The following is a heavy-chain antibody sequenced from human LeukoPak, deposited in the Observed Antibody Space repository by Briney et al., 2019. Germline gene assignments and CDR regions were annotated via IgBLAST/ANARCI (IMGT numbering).Heavy chain of an antibody. D-gene: IGHD6-19*01. CDR2: INHSGST. Sequence: KASETLSLTCAVYGGSFSGYYWSWIRQPPGKGLEWIGEINHSGSTNYNPSLKSRVTISVDTSKNQFSLKLSSVTAADTAVYYCARGPPHGGAVRYSSGWYVGYWGQGTLVTVSS. CDR1: GGSFSGYY. V-gene: IGHV4-34*01. CDR3: ARGPPHGGAVRYSSGWYVGY. J-gene: IGHJ4*02.